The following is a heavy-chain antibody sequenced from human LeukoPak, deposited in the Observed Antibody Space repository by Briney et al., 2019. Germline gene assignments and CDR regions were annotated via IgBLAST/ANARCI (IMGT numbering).Heavy chain of an antibody. CDR2: IDPSDSYT. CDR3: ATYYYDSSGQYYFDY. Sequence: GESLRISCKGSGYSFTSYWISWVRQMPGKGPEWMGRIDPSDSYTNYSPSFQGHVTISADKSISTAYLQWSSLKASDTAMYYCATYYYDSSGQYYFDYWGQGTLVTVSS. D-gene: IGHD3-22*01. J-gene: IGHJ4*02. CDR1: GYSFTSYW. V-gene: IGHV5-10-1*01.